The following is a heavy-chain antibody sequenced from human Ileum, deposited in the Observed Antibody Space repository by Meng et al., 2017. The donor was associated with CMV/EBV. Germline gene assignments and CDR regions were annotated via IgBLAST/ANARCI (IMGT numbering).Heavy chain of an antibody. CDR1: GFTFRDYY. CDR2: ISSTGSTT. V-gene: IGHV3-11*04. J-gene: IGHJ1*01. CDR3: ARERELQGQVDYFQY. Sequence: GESLKISCAASGFTFRDYYMSWIRQAPGKGLEWVSYISSTGSTTYYADSVKGRFTISRENAKNSLYLQMNTLRAEDTAVYYCARERELQGQVDYFQYWGQGTRVTCSS. D-gene: IGHD1-7*01.